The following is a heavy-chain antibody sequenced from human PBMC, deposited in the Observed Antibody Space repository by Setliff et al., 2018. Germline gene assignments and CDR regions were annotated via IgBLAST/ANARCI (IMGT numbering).Heavy chain of an antibody. D-gene: IGHD5-12*01. CDR3: ARERGDIVSTTSYYYYMDV. J-gene: IGHJ6*03. Sequence: GASVKVSCKASGGTFSNIGISWVRQAPGQGLEWMGGIIPLFGTTNYAQEFQGRVTITTDESTSTAYMEMSSLRSEDTAVYYCARERGDIVSTTSYYYYMDVWGKGTTVTVSS. V-gene: IGHV1-69*05. CDR1: GGTFSNIG. CDR2: IIPLFGTT.